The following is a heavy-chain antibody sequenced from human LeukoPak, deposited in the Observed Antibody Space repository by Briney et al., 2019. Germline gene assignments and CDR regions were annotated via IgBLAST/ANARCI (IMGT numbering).Heavy chain of an antibody. CDR3: ARRVGFYGSGSLNYFDP. Sequence: SETPSLTCTVSGGSIGSSSYWGWIRQPPGKGLEWIGSIFRTGSTYYTASLKSRVSISVDTSKNHFVLNLTSVTAADTAVYFCARRVGFYGSGSLNYFDPWGQGILVSVSS. V-gene: IGHV4-39*02. D-gene: IGHD3-10*01. CDR1: GGSIGSSSY. CDR2: IFRTGST. J-gene: IGHJ5*01.